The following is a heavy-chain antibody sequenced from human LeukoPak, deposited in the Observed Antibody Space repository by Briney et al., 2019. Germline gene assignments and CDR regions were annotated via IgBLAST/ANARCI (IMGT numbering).Heavy chain of an antibody. CDR1: GGSFSGYY. V-gene: IGHV4-34*01. Sequence: SETLSLTCAVYGGSFSGYYWSWIRQPPGKGLEWIGEINHSGSTNYNPSLKSRVTISVDTSKNQFSLKLSSVTAADTAVYYCAKRRLEDSGTYGGGFDFWGQGTMVTVSS. J-gene: IGHJ3*01. D-gene: IGHD4-23*01. CDR3: AKRRLEDSGTYGGGFDF. CDR2: INHSGST.